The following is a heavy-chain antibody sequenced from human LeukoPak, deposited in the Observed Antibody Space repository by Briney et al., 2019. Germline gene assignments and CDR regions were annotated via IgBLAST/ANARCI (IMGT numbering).Heavy chain of an antibody. V-gene: IGHV3-48*03. CDR1: GFTFSSYE. CDR2: ISSSGSTI. CDR3: ARRNDYGDYDWFDP. J-gene: IGHJ5*02. D-gene: IGHD4-17*01. Sequence: HSGGSLRLSCAASGFTFSSYEMNWVRQAPGKGLEWVSYISSSGSTIYYADSVKGRFTISRDNSKNTLYLQMNSLRAEDTAVYYCARRNDYGDYDWFDPWGQGTLVTVSS.